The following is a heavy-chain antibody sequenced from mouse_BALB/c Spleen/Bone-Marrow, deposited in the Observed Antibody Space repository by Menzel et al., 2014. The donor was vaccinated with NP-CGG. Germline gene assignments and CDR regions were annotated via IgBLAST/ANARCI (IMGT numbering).Heavy chain of an antibody. J-gene: IGHJ3*01. V-gene: IGHV1-67*01. CDR1: GYTFTDYA. CDR3: TRAGYGCSYGWFAY. Sequence: QAQLQQSGPELVRSGVSVKISCKGSGYTFTDYAMHWVKQSYAKSLEWIGVISTYSGNTNYNQKFKGKSTMTVDKSSSTAYMELARLTSDVSAIYSCTRAGYGCSYGWFAYWGQGALANVST. CDR2: ISTYSGNT. D-gene: IGHD1-1*01.